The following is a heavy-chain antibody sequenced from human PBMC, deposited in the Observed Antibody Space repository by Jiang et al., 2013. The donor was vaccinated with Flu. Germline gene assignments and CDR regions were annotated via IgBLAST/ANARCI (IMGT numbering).Heavy chain of an antibody. CDR3: AKVIYTGFD. CDR1: GFSFRSYG. J-gene: IGHJ2*01. CDR2: ISFDGDNK. D-gene: IGHD2-8*02. Sequence: VQLVESGGGVVQPGRSLRLSCAASGFSFRSYGMHWVRQAPGKGLEWVAHISFDGDNKYYADSVKGRFTISRDNSKNTLYLQMQSLRAEDTAVYYCAKVIYTGFD. V-gene: IGHV3-30*18.